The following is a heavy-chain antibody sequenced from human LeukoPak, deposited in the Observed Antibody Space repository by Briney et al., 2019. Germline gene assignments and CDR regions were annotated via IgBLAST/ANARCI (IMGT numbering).Heavy chain of an antibody. CDR2: INPSGGST. D-gene: IGHD1-26*01. V-gene: IGHV1-46*01. CDR1: GYTFTSYY. Sequence: ASVKVSCKASGYTFTSYYIHWVRQAPGQGLEWMGIINPSGGSTSYTQKFQGRVTMTRDTSTSTVYMELSSLRSEDTAVYYCASSSGCYSLAFDYWGQGTLVTVSS. J-gene: IGHJ4*02. CDR3: ASSSGCYSLAFDY.